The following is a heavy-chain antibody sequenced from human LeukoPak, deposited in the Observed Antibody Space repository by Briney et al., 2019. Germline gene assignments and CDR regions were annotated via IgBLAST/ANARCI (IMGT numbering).Heavy chain of an antibody. D-gene: IGHD4-17*01. CDR3: AHKGTVNYYNWLDP. V-gene: IGHV2-5*01. CDR1: GFSLSTSGVG. Sequence: SGPTLVKPTQTLTLTCTFSGFSLSTSGVGVGWIRQPPGKALEWLALIYWNDDKRYSPSLKSRLTITKDTSKNQVVLTMTNMDPVDTATYYCAHKGTVNYYNWLDPWGQGTLVTVSS. J-gene: IGHJ5*02. CDR2: IYWNDDK.